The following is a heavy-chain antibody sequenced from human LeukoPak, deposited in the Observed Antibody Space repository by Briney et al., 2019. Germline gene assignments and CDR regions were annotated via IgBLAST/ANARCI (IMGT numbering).Heavy chain of an antibody. V-gene: IGHV4-59*12. J-gene: IGHJ4*02. Sequence: SETLSLTCTVSGGSISSYYWSWIRQPPGKGLEWIGYIYYSGSTNYNPSLKSRVTISVDTSKNQFSLKLSSVTAADTAVYYCARGGYCSSTSCQIDYWGQGTLVTVSS. CDR2: IYYSGST. D-gene: IGHD2-2*01. CDR3: ARGGYCSSTSCQIDY. CDR1: GGSISSYY.